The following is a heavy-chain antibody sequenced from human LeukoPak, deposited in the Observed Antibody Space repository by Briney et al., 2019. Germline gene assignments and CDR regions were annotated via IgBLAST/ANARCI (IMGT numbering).Heavy chain of an antibody. D-gene: IGHD6-19*01. V-gene: IGHV1-2*02. CDR2: INPNSGGT. Sequence: GASVKVSCKASGYTFTGYYMHWVRQAPGQGLEWMGWINPNSGGTNYAQKFQGRVTMTRDTSISTAYMELSRLRSDDTAVYYCARKRAKWLRFTWAVAGTGAPFDYWGQGTLVTVSS. CDR1: GYTFTGYY. CDR3: ARKRAKWLRFTWAVAGTGAPFDY. J-gene: IGHJ4*02.